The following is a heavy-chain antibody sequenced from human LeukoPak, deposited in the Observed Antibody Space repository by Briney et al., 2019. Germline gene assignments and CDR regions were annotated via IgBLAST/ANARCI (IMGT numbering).Heavy chain of an antibody. CDR3: ARSEQLPNTNWFDP. V-gene: IGHV1-24*01. CDR2: FDPEDGET. D-gene: IGHD6-13*01. J-gene: IGHJ5*02. Sequence: ASVKVSCKVSGYTLTELSMHWVRQAPGKGLEWMGGFDPEDGETIYAQKFQGRVTMTEDTSTDTAYMELSSLRSEDTAVYYCARSEQLPNTNWFDPWGQGTLVTVSS. CDR1: GYTLTELS.